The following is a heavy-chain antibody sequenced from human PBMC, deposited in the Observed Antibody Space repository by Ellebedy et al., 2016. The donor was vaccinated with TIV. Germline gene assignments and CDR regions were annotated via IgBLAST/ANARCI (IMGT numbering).Heavy chain of an antibody. CDR1: GYTFTGYY. J-gene: IGHJ3*02. V-gene: IGHV1-2*04. Sequence: ASVKVSCXASGYTFTGYYMHWVRQAPGQGLEWMGWINPNSGGTNYAQKFQGWVTMTRDTSISTAYMELSRLRSDDTAVYYCATVNRERWLQLFFRGRSDDAFDIWGQGTMVTVSS. D-gene: IGHD5-24*01. CDR3: ATVNRERWLQLFFRGRSDDAFDI. CDR2: INPNSGGT.